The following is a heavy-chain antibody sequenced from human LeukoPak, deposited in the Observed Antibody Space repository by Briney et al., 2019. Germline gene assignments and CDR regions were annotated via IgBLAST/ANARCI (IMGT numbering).Heavy chain of an antibody. CDR2: IYSSGST. J-gene: IGHJ6*02. V-gene: IGHV4-4*07. CDR1: GGSISSYY. Sequence: PSETLSLTCTVSGGSISSYYWSWIRQPAGKGLEWIGRIYSSGSTNYNPSLMSRVTISVDTSKNQFSLKLSSVAVADTAVYYCARGGLVVVVAATQDLDYYGMDVWGQGTTVTVSS. D-gene: IGHD2-15*01. CDR3: ARGGLVVVVAATQDLDYYGMDV.